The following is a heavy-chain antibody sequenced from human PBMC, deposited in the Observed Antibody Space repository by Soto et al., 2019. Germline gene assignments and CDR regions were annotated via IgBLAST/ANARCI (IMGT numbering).Heavy chain of an antibody. CDR2: ISYDGSHK. V-gene: IGHV3-30*03. D-gene: IGHD3-3*01. Sequence: QVQLVESGGGVVQPGRSLRLSCAASGFTFSSYGMHWVRQAPGKGLEWVAVISYDGSHKYYADSVKSRFTISRDNSKNTLYLQMSSRRAEDTAVYHCARVRSEWLLHGAFDICGQWTMVTVSS. J-gene: IGHJ3*02. CDR3: ARVRSEWLLHGAFDI. CDR1: GFTFSSYG.